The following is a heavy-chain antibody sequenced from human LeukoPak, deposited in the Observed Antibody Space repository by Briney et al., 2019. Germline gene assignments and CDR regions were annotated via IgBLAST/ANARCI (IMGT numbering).Heavy chain of an antibody. J-gene: IGHJ4*02. CDR2: TIPISGTA. CDR3: ARWAGDSSAWYPALFDY. Sequence: GASVKVSCKASGGTFRNHAISWVRPAPGQGLEWMGVTIPISGTANYAQKFQGRVTITADASTSTVYMELSSLTSDDTAVYYCARWAGDSSAWYPALFDYWGQGTLVTVSS. D-gene: IGHD6-13*01. CDR1: GGTFRNHA. V-gene: IGHV1-69*01.